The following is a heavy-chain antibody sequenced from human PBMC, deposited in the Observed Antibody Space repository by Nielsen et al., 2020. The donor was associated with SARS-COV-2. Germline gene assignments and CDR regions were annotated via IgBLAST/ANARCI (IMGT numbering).Heavy chain of an antibody. CDR2: INPYSGVT. Sequence: ASVKVSCKASGYTFTDYYIHWVRQAPGQGLKWMGRINPYSGVTNYAQKFQGTVTMTRDASISTVYMELTSDDTAVYYCARARATIFGLVMSYGMDVWGQGTTVAVSS. CDR3: ARARATIFGLVMSYGMDV. D-gene: IGHD3/OR15-3a*01. CDR1: GYTFTDYY. V-gene: IGHV1-2*06. J-gene: IGHJ6*02.